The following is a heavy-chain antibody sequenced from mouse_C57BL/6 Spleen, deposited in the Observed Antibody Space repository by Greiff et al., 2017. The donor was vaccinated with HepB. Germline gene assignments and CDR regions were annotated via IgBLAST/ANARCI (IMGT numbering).Heavy chain of an antibody. J-gene: IGHJ2*01. Sequence: VKLMESGAELARPGASVKMSCKASGYTFTSYTMHWVKQRPGQGLEWIGYINPSSGYTKYNQKFKDKATLTADKSSSTAYMQLSSLTSEDSAVYYCARRGDYYGSLDYWGQGTTLTVSS. D-gene: IGHD1-1*01. CDR1: GYTFTSYT. CDR3: ARRGDYYGSLDY. V-gene: IGHV1-4*01. CDR2: INPSSGYT.